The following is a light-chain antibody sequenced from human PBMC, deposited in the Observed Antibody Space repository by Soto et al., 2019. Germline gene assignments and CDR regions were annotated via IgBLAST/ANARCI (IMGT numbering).Light chain of an antibody. CDR1: QTVSSSY. Sequence: EIVLTQSPGTLSLSPGQRVTLSCRASQTVSSSYLAWYQQKPGQAPRLLIYGASTRATGIPDRFSGSGSGTAFTLTISRLEPEDFAVYYCQQYGSSPRTFGQGTKLEIK. J-gene: IGKJ2*01. V-gene: IGKV3-20*01. CDR3: QQYGSSPRT. CDR2: GAS.